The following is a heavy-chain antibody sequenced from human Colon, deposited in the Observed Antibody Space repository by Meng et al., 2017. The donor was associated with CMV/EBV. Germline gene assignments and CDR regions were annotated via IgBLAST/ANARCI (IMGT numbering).Heavy chain of an antibody. V-gene: IGHV3-11*04. D-gene: IGHD2-21*01. CDR3: ARLPIAVIAYYFDY. CDR1: GFSFSDYY. J-gene: IGHJ4*02. Sequence: GGSLRLSCVASGFSFSDYYMSWIRQAPGKGLEWISYISSSGSTTKYADSVKGRITISRDNAKNSLYLQMTSLRAEDTAVYYCARLPIAVIAYYFDYWGQGTLVTVSS. CDR2: ISSSGSTT.